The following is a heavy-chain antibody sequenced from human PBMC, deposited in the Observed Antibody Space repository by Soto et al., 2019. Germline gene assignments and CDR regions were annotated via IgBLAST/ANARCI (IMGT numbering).Heavy chain of an antibody. D-gene: IGHD3-3*01. J-gene: IGHJ6*03. CDR1: GFTFSSYA. CDR3: AKDLQYYDFWSGYPTPFDYYYYYMDV. V-gene: IGHV3-23*01. CDR2: ISGSGGST. Sequence: EVQLLESGGGLVQPGGSLRLSCAASGFTFSSYAMSWVRQAPGKGLEWVSAISGSGGSTYYADSVKGRFTISRDNSKNTLYLQMNSLRAEDTAVYYCAKDLQYYDFWSGYPTPFDYYYYYMDVWGKGTTVTVSS.